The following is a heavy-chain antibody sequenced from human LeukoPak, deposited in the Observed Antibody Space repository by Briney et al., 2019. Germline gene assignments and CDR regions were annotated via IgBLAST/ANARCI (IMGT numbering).Heavy chain of an antibody. J-gene: IGHJ5*01. V-gene: IGHV3-23*01. D-gene: IGHD4-17*01. CDR2: ITGGHFPT. CDR1: GFSFSKFA. Sequence: GGSLRLSCAASGFSFSKFAMTWVRQAPGKGLEWVSSITGGHFPTYYTDSVKGRFTISRDNSKNTLYLQMNSLRADDTAVYYCTRDPNGDYVGAFESWGQGTLVTASS. CDR3: TRDPNGDYVGAFES.